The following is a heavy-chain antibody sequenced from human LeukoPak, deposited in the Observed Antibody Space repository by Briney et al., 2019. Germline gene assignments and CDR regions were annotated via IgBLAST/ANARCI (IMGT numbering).Heavy chain of an antibody. CDR1: GGAFSGYY. Sequence: SETLSLTCAVHGGAFSGYYWSWIRQPPGKGLEWIGEINHSGSTNYNPSLKSRVTISVDTSKNQFSLKLSSVTAADTAVYYCARVRSYGLYYFDYWGQGTLVTVSS. V-gene: IGHV4-34*01. CDR2: INHSGST. D-gene: IGHD5-18*01. J-gene: IGHJ4*02. CDR3: ARVRSYGLYYFDY.